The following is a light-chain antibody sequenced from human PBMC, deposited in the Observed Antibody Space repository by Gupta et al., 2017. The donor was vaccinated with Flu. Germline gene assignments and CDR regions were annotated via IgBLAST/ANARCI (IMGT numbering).Light chain of an antibody. CDR2: EVS. CDR3: SSYTSSLWV. CDR1: SSDVGGYNY. J-gene: IGLJ3*02. Sequence: QSALPQPASVSGSPGQSITISCTGTSSDVGGYNYVSWYQQHPGKAPKLMIYEVSNRPSGVSNRFPGSKSGNTASLTISGLQAEDESYYYCSSYTSSLWVFGGGTKLTVL. V-gene: IGLV2-14*01.